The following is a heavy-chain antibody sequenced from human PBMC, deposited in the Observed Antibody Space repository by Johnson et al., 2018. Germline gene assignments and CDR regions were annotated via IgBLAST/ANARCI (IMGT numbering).Heavy chain of an antibody. Sequence: QVQLVQSGAEVRKPGASVKVSCKASGYTFTNYDINWVRQATGQGLEWMGWMDPNSGNTGYAQNFQGRVTMTRNTSISTAHMELSSLRSEDTAVYYCARARTLYGSGGKDYWGPGTLVTVSS. CDR2: MDPNSGNT. J-gene: IGHJ4*02. D-gene: IGHD3-10*01. CDR1: GYTFTNYD. V-gene: IGHV1-8*02. CDR3: ARARTLYGSGGKDY.